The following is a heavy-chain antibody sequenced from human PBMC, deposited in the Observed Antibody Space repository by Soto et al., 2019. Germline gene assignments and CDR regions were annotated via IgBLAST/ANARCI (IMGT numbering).Heavy chain of an antibody. CDR3: SSSLFDWSGLYGMDV. J-gene: IGHJ6*02. V-gene: IGHV3-15*01. D-gene: IGHD3-9*01. CDR2: IKSKTDGGTT. Sequence: GSLRLSCAASGFTFSNAWMSWVRQAPGKGLEWVGRIKSKTDGGTTDYAAPVKGRFTISRDDSKNTLYLQMNSLKTEDTAVYYCSSSLFDWSGLYGMDVWGQGATVTVSS. CDR1: GFTFSNAW.